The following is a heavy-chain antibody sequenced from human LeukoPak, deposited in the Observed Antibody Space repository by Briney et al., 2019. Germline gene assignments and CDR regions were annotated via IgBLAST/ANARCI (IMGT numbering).Heavy chain of an antibody. CDR2: ISDSGYST. CDR1: QFSFSSYG. J-gene: IGHJ6*04. CDR3: AKGLGISGPHYYAMDV. V-gene: IGHV3-23*01. Sequence: GGSLRPSCAASQFSFSSYGMSWGRQAPGKGLEWVSAISDSGYSTYYADSVKGRFTISRDNSKNTLYLQINSLRAEDTAVYYCAKGLGISGPHYYAMDVWGKGTTVTVSS. D-gene: IGHD7-27*01.